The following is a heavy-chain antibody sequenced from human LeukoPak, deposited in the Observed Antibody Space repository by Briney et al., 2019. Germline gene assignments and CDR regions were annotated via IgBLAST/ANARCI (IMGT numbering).Heavy chain of an antibody. Sequence: SETLSLTCTVSGGSISSGSYYWSWIRQPAGKGLEWIGRIQTSGTTNYNPSLKSRVTISVDTSKIRFSLKLSSVTAADTAVYYCARGGYGGSYFVATWGQGTLVTVSS. CDR1: GGSISSGSYY. D-gene: IGHD1-26*01. CDR3: ARGGYGGSYFVAT. CDR2: IQTSGTT. V-gene: IGHV4-61*02. J-gene: IGHJ4*02.